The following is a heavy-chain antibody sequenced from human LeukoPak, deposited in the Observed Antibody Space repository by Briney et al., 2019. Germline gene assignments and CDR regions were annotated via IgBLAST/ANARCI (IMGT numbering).Heavy chain of an antibody. Sequence: PSETLSLTCTVSGGSISSSSYYWGWIRQPPGKGLEWIGNIHYSGSTYHNPSLKSRVTISVDTSKNQFSLKLSSVTAADTAVYYCARVEETGTTSSWVWFQHWGQGTLVTVSS. CDR3: ARVEETGTTSSWVWFQH. CDR2: IHYSGST. V-gene: IGHV4-39*07. J-gene: IGHJ1*01. CDR1: GGSISSSSYY. D-gene: IGHD1-1*01.